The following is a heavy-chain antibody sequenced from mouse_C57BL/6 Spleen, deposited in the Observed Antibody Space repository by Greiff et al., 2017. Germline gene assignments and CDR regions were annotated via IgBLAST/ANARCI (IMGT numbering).Heavy chain of an antibody. CDR2: IDPSDSYT. V-gene: IGHV1-69*01. CDR3: ARLIYYYGSSLFDY. Sequence: QVQLQQPGAELVMPGASVKLSCKASGYTFTSYWMHWVKQRPGQGLEWIGEIDPSDSYTNYNQKFKGKSTLTVDKSSSTAYMQLSSLTSEDSAVYYCARLIYYYGSSLFDYWGQGTTLTVSS. CDR1: GYTFTSYW. D-gene: IGHD1-1*01. J-gene: IGHJ2*01.